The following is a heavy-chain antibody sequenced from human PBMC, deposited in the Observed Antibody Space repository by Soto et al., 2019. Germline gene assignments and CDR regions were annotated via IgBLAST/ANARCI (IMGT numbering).Heavy chain of an antibody. V-gene: IGHV4-30-2*01. Sequence: SETLSLTCAVSGGSINTFDFSWSWIRQPPGRGLEWIGSSYQSGRTYYIPSLKSRVTLILVKSKNQWSLKWNSLVAVDTAIYNRAREMTIFGVAPGGGVHVWGQGTSVNVSS. CDR2: SYQSGRT. CDR3: AREMTIFGVAPGGGVHV. CDR1: GGSINTFDFS. D-gene: IGHD3-3*01. J-gene: IGHJ6*02.